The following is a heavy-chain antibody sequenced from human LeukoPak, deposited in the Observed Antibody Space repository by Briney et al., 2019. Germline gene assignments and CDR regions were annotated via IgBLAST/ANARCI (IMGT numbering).Heavy chain of an antibody. CDR1: GGSISSSNW. V-gene: IGHV4-4*02. CDR2: IYHSGST. CDR3: ARVLWFRFDYYYGMDV. J-gene: IGHJ6*02. D-gene: IGHD3-10*01. Sequence: PSGTLSLTCAVSGGSISSSNWWSWVRQPPGKGLEWIGEIYHSGSTNYNPSLKSRVTISVDKSKNQFSLKLSSVTAADTAVYYCARVLWFRFDYYYGMDVWGQGTTVTVSS.